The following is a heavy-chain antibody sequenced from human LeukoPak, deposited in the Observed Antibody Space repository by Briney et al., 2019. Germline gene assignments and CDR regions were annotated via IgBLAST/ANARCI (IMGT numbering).Heavy chain of an antibody. J-gene: IGHJ4*02. CDR3: VEMATRWYFDY. CDR2: IYYSGST. V-gene: IGHV4-39*01. D-gene: IGHD5-24*01. CDR1: GGSISTNIYY. Sequence: SGTLSLSCTVSGGSISTNIYYWGWIRPPPGKGLEWIGSIYYSGSTYYNPSLKSRVTMSVDTSKNQFSLKLSSVTAADTAVYYCVEMATRWYFDYWGQGTLATVSS.